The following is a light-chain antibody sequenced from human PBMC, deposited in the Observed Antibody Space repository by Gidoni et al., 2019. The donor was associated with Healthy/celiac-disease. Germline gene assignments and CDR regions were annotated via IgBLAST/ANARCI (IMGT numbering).Light chain of an antibody. CDR2: GAS. Sequence: EMVLTQPPGTLSLSPGERATRSCRASQSVSSSYLAWYQQKPGQAPRLLIYGASSRATGIPDRFSGSGYGTDFTLTISRLEPEDFAVYYCQQYGSSPRTFGQGTKVEIK. CDR3: QQYGSSPRT. V-gene: IGKV3-20*01. J-gene: IGKJ1*01. CDR1: QSVSSSY.